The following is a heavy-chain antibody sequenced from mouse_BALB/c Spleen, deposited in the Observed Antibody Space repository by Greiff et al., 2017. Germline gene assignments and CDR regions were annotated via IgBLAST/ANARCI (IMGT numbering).Heavy chain of an antibody. CDR3: ARNRDYYGSWFAY. Sequence: QVHVKQSGPELVKPGASVKISCKASGYAFSSSWMNWVKQRPGQGLEWIGRIYPGDGDTNYNGKFKGKATLTADKSSSTAYMQLSSLTSVDSAVYFCARNRDYYGSWFAYWGQGTLVTVSA. CDR1: GYAFSSSW. J-gene: IGHJ3*01. D-gene: IGHD1-1*01. V-gene: IGHV1-82*01. CDR2: IYPGDGDT.